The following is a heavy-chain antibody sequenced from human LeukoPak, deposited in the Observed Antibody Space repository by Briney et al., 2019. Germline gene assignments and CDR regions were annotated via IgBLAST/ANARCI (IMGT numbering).Heavy chain of an antibody. CDR1: GGSISSSSYY. D-gene: IGHD3-9*01. V-gene: IGHV4-39*01. J-gene: IGHJ2*01. CDR3: ARADWLNWYFGL. Sequence: SETLSLTCTVSGGSISSSSYYWGWIRQPPGKGLEWIGSIYYSGSTYYNPSLKSRVTISVDASKNQFSLKLSSVTAADTAVYYCARADWLNWYFGLWGRGSLVTVSS. CDR2: IYYSGST.